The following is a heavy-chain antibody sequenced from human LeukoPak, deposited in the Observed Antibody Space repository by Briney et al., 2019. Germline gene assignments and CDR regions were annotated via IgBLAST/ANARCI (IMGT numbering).Heavy chain of an antibody. Sequence: GASVKVSCKASGGTFSSYAISWVRQAPGQGLEWMGRIIPIFGTANYAQKFQGRVTITTDESTSTAYMELSSLRSEDTAVYYCAREGEFGVVTNFDYWGQGTLVTVSS. CDR1: GGTFSSYA. CDR2: IIPIFGTA. J-gene: IGHJ4*02. D-gene: IGHD3-3*01. CDR3: AREGEFGVVTNFDY. V-gene: IGHV1-69*05.